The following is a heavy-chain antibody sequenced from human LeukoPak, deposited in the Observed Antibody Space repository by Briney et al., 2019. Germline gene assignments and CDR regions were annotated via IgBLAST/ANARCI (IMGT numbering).Heavy chain of an antibody. J-gene: IGHJ3*01. D-gene: IGHD4-11*01. CDR3: ATTRDYTDAFAS. V-gene: IGHV1-2*04. CDR1: GYNFSGYY. Sequence: ASVKVSCKASGYNFSGYYIHCVRQAPGQGLEWMGCINPRSGGTNYAPKFQGWVTMTRDTSITTAYMDMSRLTSDDTAAYYCATTRDYTDAFASWGQGTMVTVSS. CDR2: INPRSGGT.